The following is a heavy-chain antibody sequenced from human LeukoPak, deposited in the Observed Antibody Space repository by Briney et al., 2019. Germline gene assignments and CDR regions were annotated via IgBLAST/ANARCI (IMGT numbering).Heavy chain of an antibody. V-gene: IGHV4-39*01. Sequence: PSETLSLTCTDSGGSISSSSYYWGWIRQPPGKGLEWIGCIYSSGSTYSNPSLMSRVTISVDTSKSQFSLKLSSVTAADTAVYYCARLGGSGDTFQIWGQGTMVTVSS. CDR3: ARLGGSGDTFQI. CDR2: IYSSGST. CDR1: GGSISSSSYY. J-gene: IGHJ3*02. D-gene: IGHD3-10*01.